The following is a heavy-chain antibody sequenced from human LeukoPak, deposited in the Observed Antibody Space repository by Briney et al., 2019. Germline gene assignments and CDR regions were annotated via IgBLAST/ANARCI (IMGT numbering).Heavy chain of an antibody. CDR1: GVSISSSRYF. Sequence: SETLSLTCSVSGVSISSSRYFWGWIRKPPGEGLEGNRSNYYSGRTYYTQSLKSQVTRSVDTSKNQFSLKLSSVTAADTAVYYCARHRGDWAMVRGVFDYWGQGNAGHRLL. D-gene: IGHD3-10*01. V-gene: IGHV4-39*01. CDR2: NYYSGRT. J-gene: IGHJ4*02. CDR3: ARHRGDWAMVRGVFDY.